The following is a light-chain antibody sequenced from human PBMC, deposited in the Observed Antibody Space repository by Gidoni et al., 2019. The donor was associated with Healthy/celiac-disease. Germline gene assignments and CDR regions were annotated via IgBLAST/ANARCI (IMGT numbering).Light chain of an antibody. V-gene: IGKV1-9*01. CDR2: AAS. CDR3: QQLNSYPYS. J-gene: IGKJ2*03. CDR1: QGISSY. Sequence: DIQLTQCPSFLSASVGDRVTITCRVSQGISSYLAWYQQKPGKAPKLLIYAASTLQSGVPSRCSGSGSGTEFTLTISSLQPEDFATYSCQQLNSYPYSCXQXTKLEIK.